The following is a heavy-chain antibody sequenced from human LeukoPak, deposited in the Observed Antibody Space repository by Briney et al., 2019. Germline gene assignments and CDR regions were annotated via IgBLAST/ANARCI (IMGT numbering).Heavy chain of an antibody. CDR3: ARDLGSGWYYFDY. Sequence: GGSLRLSCAASGFTVSSNYMSWVRQAPGKGLEWVSVIYSGGSTYYADSVKGRFTISRDNSKNTLYLQMNSLRAEDTAVYYCARDLGSGWYYFDYWGQGTLVTVSS. CDR1: GFTVSSNY. J-gene: IGHJ4*02. V-gene: IGHV3-66*01. D-gene: IGHD6-19*01. CDR2: IYSGGST.